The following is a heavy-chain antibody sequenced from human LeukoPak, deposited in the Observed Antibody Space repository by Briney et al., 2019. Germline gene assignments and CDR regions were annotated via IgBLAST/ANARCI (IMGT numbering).Heavy chain of an antibody. V-gene: IGHV3-74*01. CDR3: ARDLGGPDY. CDR1: GFTFSSYW. CDR2: ISGDGSDT. D-gene: IGHD3-16*01. J-gene: IGHJ4*02. Sequence: GGSLRLSCAASGFTFSSYWMHWVRQAPGKGLVWVSRISGDGSDTAYADSVKGRFTISRDNAKNTVYLQMNSLRVEDTAVYYCARDLGGPDYWGQGARVTVSS.